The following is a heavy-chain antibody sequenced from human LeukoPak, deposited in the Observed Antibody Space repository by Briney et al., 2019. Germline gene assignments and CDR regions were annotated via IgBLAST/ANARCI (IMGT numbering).Heavy chain of an antibody. CDR1: GGSISSYY. V-gene: IGHV4-4*07. D-gene: IGHD3-10*01. CDR2: IYTSGSI. CDR3: ARDLWFGEGGILDY. J-gene: IGHJ4*02. Sequence: SETLSLTCTVSGGSISSYYWSWIRQPAGKGLEWIGRIYTSGSINYNPSLKSRVTMSVDTSKNQFSLKLSSVTAADTAVYYCARDLWFGEGGILDYWGQGTLVTVSS.